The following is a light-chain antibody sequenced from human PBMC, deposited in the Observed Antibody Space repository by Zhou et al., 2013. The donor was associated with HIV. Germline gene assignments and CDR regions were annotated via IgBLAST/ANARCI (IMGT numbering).Light chain of an antibody. CDR1: QSVSNNY. CDR3: QQYGGSPWT. Sequence: VLTQSPGTLSLSPGERATLSCRASQSVSNNYLAWYQQKPGQAPRLLIYGASSRATGIPDKFTGSGSGTDFTFTIARLEPEDFAVYYCQQYGGSPWTFGQGTKVEIK. J-gene: IGKJ1*01. CDR2: GAS. V-gene: IGKV3-20*01.